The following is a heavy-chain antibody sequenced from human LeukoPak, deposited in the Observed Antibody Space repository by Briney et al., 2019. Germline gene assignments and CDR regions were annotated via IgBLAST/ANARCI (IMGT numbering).Heavy chain of an antibody. J-gene: IGHJ6*02. CDR2: ISYDGSNK. D-gene: IGHD6-6*01. CDR1: GFTFSSYA. CDR3: ARDKKLAARPWSPEHAYGMDV. Sequence: PGGSLRLSCAASGFTFSSYAMHWVRQAPGKGLEWVAVISYDGSNKYYADSVKGRFTISRDNSKNTLYLQMNSLRAEDTAVYYCARDKKLAARPWSPEHAYGMDVWGQGTTVTVSS. V-gene: IGHV3-30-3*01.